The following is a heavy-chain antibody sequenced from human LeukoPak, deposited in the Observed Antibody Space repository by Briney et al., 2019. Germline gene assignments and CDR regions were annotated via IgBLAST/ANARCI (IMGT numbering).Heavy chain of an antibody. CDR1: GFTFSSYG. J-gene: IGHJ6*02. D-gene: IGHD3-10*01. CDR2: ISYDGSNK. CDR3: AKDLTRGCYYGSGSYYNVGPYYYYGMDV. Sequence: PGGSLRLSCAASGFTFSSYGMHWVRQAPGKGLEWVAVISYDGSNKYYADSVKGRFTISRDNSKNTLYLQMNSLRAEDTAVYYCAKDLTRGCYYGSGSYYNVGPYYYYGMDVWGQGTTVTVSS. V-gene: IGHV3-30*18.